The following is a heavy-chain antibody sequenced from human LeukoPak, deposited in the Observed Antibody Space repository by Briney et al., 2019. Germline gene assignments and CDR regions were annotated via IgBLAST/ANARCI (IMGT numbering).Heavy chain of an antibody. J-gene: IGHJ4*02. D-gene: IGHD3-10*01. CDR2: IHYSGST. V-gene: IGHV4-39*01. CDR1: GGSISSSGYY. CDR3: ARRANLRIFDY. Sequence: PSETLSLTCTVSGGSISSSGYYWGWIRQPPGKGLEWIGSIHYSGSTYYNPSLKSRVTISVDTSKNQFFLNLSSVTAADTAVYYCARRANLRIFDYWGQGTLVTASS.